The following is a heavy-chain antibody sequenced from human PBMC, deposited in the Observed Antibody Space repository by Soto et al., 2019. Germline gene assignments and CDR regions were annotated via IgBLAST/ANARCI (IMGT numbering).Heavy chain of an antibody. CDR2: AYYTGTT. D-gene: IGHD6-13*01. J-gene: IGHJ4*02. CDR3: ARDLAAVPRAFDY. CDR1: GGSISSYF. Sequence: SETLSLTCTVSGGSISSYFYIWVRQPPGKGLEWIGSAYYTGTTDYNPSLKSRVTISVDTSKTQFSLNLRSVTAADTAVYYCARDLAAVPRAFDYWGRGTLVTVS. V-gene: IGHV4-59*01.